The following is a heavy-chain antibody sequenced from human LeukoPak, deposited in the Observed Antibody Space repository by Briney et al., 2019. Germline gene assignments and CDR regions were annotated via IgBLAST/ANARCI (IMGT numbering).Heavy chain of an antibody. Sequence: ASVKVSYKASGYTFTGYYMHWVRQAPGQGLEWMGWINPNSGGTNYAQKFQGRVTMTRDTSISTAYMELSRLRSDDTAVYYCARNGDYDSSGYDAFDIWGQGTMVTVSS. J-gene: IGHJ3*02. CDR3: ARNGDYDSSGYDAFDI. CDR2: INPNSGGT. V-gene: IGHV1-2*02. CDR1: GYTFTGYY. D-gene: IGHD3-22*01.